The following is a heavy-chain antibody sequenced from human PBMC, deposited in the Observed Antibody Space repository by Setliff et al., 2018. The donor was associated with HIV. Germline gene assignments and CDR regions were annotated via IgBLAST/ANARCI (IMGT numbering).Heavy chain of an antibody. J-gene: IGHJ4*02. V-gene: IGHV1-2*02. CDR2: IKPNSGGT. CDR3: AKGTNFPYSSSSDY. Sequence: ASVKVSCKTSGYTFTDYYIHWVRQAPGQGLEWMGWIKPNSGGTNYAPRFHGRVTMTRDTSISTAYMEVISLRSDDTAVYYGAKGTNFPYSSSSDYWGQGTLVTSPQ. CDR1: GYTFTDYY. D-gene: IGHD6-6*01.